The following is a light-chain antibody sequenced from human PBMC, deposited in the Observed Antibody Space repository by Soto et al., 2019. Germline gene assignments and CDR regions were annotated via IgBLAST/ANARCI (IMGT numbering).Light chain of an antibody. V-gene: IGLV2-14*01. Sequence: QSVLTQPASVSGSPGQSITISCTGTSSDVGGYNYVSWYQQHPGKAPKLMIYEVSNRPSGVSNRFSGSKSGNTASLTISGRQAEDEADYYCSSYTGSSTPYVFGTGTKVTV. CDR1: SSDVGGYNY. CDR3: SSYTGSSTPYV. CDR2: EVS. J-gene: IGLJ1*01.